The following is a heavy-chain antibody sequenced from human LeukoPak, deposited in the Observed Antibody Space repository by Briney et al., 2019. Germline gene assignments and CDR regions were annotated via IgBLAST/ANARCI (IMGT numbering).Heavy chain of an antibody. J-gene: IGHJ4*02. Sequence: SETLSLTCTVSGGSISSYYWSWIRQPPGKGLEWIGYISYSGSTNYNPSLKSRVSISVDTSKNQFSLKLNSMTAADTAVYYCARPYDSSGYYFDYWGQGTLVTVSS. CDR3: ARPYDSSGYYFDY. CDR2: ISYSGST. V-gene: IGHV4-59*08. D-gene: IGHD3-22*01. CDR1: GGSISSYY.